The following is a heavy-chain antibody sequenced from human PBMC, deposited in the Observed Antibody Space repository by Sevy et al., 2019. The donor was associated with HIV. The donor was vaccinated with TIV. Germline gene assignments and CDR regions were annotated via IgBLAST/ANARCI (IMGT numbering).Heavy chain of an antibody. CDR1: GFTFSSYA. D-gene: IGHD2-2*01. CDR3: ANMQMGYCSSTSCY. Sequence: GGSLRLSCAASGFTFSSYAMSWVRQAPGKGLEWVSAISGSGGSTNYADSVKGRFTISRDNSKNTLYLQMNSLRAEDTAVYYCANMQMGYCSSTSCYWGQGTLVTVSS. V-gene: IGHV3-23*01. J-gene: IGHJ4*02. CDR2: ISGSGGST.